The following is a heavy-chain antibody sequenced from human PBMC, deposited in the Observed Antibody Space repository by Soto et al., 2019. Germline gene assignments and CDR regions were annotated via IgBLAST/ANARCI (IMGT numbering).Heavy chain of an antibody. CDR1: GYTFTSYA. J-gene: IGHJ6*02. Sequence: ASVKVSCTASGYTFTSYAMHWVRQAPGQRLEWMGWINAGNGNTKYSQKFQGRVTITRDTSASTAYMELSSRRSEDTAVYYCARDPSYYGMDVWGQGTTVTVSS. CDR2: INAGNGNT. CDR3: ARDPSYYGMDV. V-gene: IGHV1-3*01.